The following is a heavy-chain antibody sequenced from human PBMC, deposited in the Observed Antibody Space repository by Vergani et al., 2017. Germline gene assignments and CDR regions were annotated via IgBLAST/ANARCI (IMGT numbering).Heavy chain of an antibody. V-gene: IGHV4-34*01. Sequence: QAQLQQWGAGLLKPSETLSLTCAIYGGSFNDYWWTWIRQPPGKGLEWIGEIRLNGITHYSQSLKSRVTISIDTFTNQFSLNLRSVTAADTAVYYCARKGYCTNGVCFTLFDGWRQGGLVTVSS. CDR3: ARKGYCTNGVCFTLFDG. CDR1: GGSFNDYW. CDR2: IRLNGIT. D-gene: IGHD2-8*01. J-gene: IGHJ4*02.